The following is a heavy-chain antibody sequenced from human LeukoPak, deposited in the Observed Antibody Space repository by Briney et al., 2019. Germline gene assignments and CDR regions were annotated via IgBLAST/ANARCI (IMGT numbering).Heavy chain of an antibody. Sequence: GESLKISCKGSGYIFSSYWIGWVRQMPGKGLEWMGIIYPGDSDTRYRSSFQGQVTISADKSINTAYLQWSSLKASDTAMYYCARAYGSGSYYTAFDYWGQGTLVTVSS. CDR1: GYIFSSYW. V-gene: IGHV5-51*01. J-gene: IGHJ4*02. CDR3: ARAYGSGSYYTAFDY. D-gene: IGHD3-10*01. CDR2: IYPGDSDT.